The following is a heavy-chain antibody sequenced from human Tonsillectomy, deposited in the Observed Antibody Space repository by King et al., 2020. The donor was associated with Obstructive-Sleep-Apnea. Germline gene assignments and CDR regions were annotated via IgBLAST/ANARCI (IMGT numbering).Heavy chain of an antibody. V-gene: IGHV4-31*03. CDR1: GGSISSGGYY. J-gene: IGHJ5*02. Sequence: QLQESGPGLVKPSKTLSLTCTVSGGSISSGGYYWSWIRQHPGKGLEWIGYIYYSGSTYYNPSLKSRVTISVDTSKNQFSLKLSSVTAADTAVYYCARNGDYVGSEHWFDPWGQGTLVTVSS. CDR3: ARNGDYVGSEHWFDP. CDR2: IYYSGST. D-gene: IGHD4-17*01.